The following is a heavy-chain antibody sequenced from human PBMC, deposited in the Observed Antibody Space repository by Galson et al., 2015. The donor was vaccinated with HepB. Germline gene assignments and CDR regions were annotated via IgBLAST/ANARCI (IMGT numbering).Heavy chain of an antibody. CDR3: AHRRHGDYDY. D-gene: IGHD3-3*01. Sequence: PALVKPTQTLTLTCTSSGFSLTTSEVGVGWIRQPPGQALKWLALIHWDDAKRYSPSLRDRLTITKDTSKNQVVLTMTNMDPVDTGTYYCAHRRHGDYDYWGQGTLVTVSS. CDR1: GFSLTTSEVG. CDR2: IHWDDAK. V-gene: IGHV2-5*02. J-gene: IGHJ4*02.